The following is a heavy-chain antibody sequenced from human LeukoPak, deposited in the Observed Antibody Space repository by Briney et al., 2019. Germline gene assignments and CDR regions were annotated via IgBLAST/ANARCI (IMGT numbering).Heavy chain of an antibody. V-gene: IGHV4-59*01. D-gene: IGHD5-18*01. CDR2: IDYSGSS. CDR3: ARGRGYSFGCDF. Sequence: SETLSLTCTVSGGSISNYYWSWVRQPPGKGLEWIGFIDYSGSSNYNPSLKSRVTMSVDTSRNQFSLKLSSVTAADTAIYYCARGRGYSFGCDFWGQGTLVTVSS. CDR1: GGSISNYY. J-gene: IGHJ4*02.